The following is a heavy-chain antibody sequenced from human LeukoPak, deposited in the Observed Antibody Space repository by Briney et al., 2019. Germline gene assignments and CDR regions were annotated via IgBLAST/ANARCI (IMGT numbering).Heavy chain of an antibody. CDR1: GYTFTSYY. CDR3: AKNRAITAAGIDVDV. J-gene: IGHJ6*04. V-gene: IGHV1-46*01. Sequence: ASVKVSCKASGYTFTSYYMHWVRQAPGQGLEWMGIINPSGGSTSYAQKFQGRVTMTRDTSTSTVYMELSSQRSEDTAVYYCAKNRAITAAGIDVDVWGKGATVTVSS. CDR2: INPSGGST. D-gene: IGHD6-13*01.